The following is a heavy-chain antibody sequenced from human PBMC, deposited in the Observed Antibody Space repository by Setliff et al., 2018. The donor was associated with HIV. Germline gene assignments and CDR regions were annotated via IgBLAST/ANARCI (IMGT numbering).Heavy chain of an antibody. CDR1: GGSISSSDYY. CDR2: IHYSGST. CDR3: ARESRNDFWSGYYRTFDI. D-gene: IGHD3-3*01. V-gene: IGHV4-39*07. Sequence: SETLSLTCTVSGGSISSSDYYWGWIRQPPGKGLEWIGHIHYSGSTYCNPSLKSRVTISVDTSKNQFSLKLSSVTAADTAMYFCARESRNDFWSGYYRTFDIWGQGTMVTVSS. J-gene: IGHJ3*02.